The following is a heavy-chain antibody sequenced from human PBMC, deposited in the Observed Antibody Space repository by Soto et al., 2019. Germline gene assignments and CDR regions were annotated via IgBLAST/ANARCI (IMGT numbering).Heavy chain of an antibody. V-gene: IGHV3-7*01. J-gene: IGHJ4*02. CDR1: GFTFSTYW. D-gene: IGHD3-16*01. CDR2: LDQDGSEG. Sequence: EVQLVESGGGLVQPGGSLRLSCAASGFTFSTYWMTWVRRPPGKGLEWVANLDQDGSEGYYVDSVRGRFTISRDTAKNSLYLQMNSLRAEDTAVYYCVCGGNFFVYWGQGTLVSVSP. CDR3: VCGGNFFVY.